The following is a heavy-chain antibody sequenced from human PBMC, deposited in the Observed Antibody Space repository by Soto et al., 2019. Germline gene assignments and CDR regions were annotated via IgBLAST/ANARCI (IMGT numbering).Heavy chain of an antibody. Sequence: GGSLRLSCAASGFTFSSYAMSWVRQAPGKGLEWVSAISGSGGSTYYADSVKGRFTISRDNSKNTLYLQMDSLRAEDTAVYYCAKAGDFWSRYYFDYWGQGTLVTVSS. CDR2: ISGSGGST. D-gene: IGHD3-3*01. V-gene: IGHV3-23*01. CDR3: AKAGDFWSRYYFDY. CDR1: GFTFSSYA. J-gene: IGHJ4*02.